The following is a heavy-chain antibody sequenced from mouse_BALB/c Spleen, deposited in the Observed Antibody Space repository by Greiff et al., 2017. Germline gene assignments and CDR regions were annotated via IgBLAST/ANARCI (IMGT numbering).Heavy chain of an antibody. V-gene: IGHV1-63*02. CDR2: IYPGGGYT. CDR3: ARGRQVSYYFDY. CDR1: GYTFTNYW. Sequence: VQLQQSGAELVRPGTSVKISCKASGYTFTNYWLGWVKQRPGHGLEWIGDIYPGGGYTNYNEKFKGKATLTADTSSSTAYMQLSSLTSEDSAVYFCARGRQVSYYFDYWGQGTTLTVSS. J-gene: IGHJ2*01.